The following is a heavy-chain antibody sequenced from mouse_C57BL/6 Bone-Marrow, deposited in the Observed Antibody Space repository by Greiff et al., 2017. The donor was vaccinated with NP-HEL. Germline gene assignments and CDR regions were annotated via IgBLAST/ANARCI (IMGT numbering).Heavy chain of an antibody. D-gene: IGHD2-2*01. Sequence: EVQLVESGGDLVKPGGSLKLSCAASGFTFSSYGMSWVRQTPDKRLEWVATISSGGSYTYYPDSVKGRFTISRDNAKNTLYLQMSSLKSEDTAMYYCARPVWLRYAMDYWGQGTSVTVSS. CDR1: GFTFSSYG. CDR2: ISSGGSYT. V-gene: IGHV5-6*01. J-gene: IGHJ4*01. CDR3: ARPVWLRYAMDY.